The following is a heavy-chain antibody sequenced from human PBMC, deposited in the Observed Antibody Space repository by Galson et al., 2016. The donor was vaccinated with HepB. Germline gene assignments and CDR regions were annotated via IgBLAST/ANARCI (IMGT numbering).Heavy chain of an antibody. CDR2: ISGSGGNT. Sequence: SLRLSCAASGFTFSSYGMSWVRQAPRKGLEWVSGISGSGGNTYYADSVKGRFTISRDNSKNTLYLQMNSLRAEDTAVYYCSKMKGRWVADYWGQGTLVTVSS. CDR1: GFTFSSYG. V-gene: IGHV3-23*01. CDR3: SKMKGRWVADY. J-gene: IGHJ4*02. D-gene: IGHD2-15*01.